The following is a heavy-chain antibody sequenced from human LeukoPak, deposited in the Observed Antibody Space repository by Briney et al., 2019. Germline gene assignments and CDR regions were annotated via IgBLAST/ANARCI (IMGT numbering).Heavy chain of an antibody. V-gene: IGHV1-18*04. J-gene: IGHJ3*02. CDR3: ARVVAAAAYDASDI. CDR1: GYTFTDYH. D-gene: IGHD6-13*01. Sequence: ASVKVSCKASGYTFTDYHMHWVRQAPGQGLEWMGWISVYNGNTKYAQKFQGRVTMTTDTSTSTAYMELRSLRSDDTAVYYCARVVAAAAYDASDIWGQGTMVTVSS. CDR2: ISVYNGNT.